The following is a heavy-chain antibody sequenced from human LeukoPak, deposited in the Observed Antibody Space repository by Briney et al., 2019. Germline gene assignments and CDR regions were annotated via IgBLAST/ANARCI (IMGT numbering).Heavy chain of an antibody. V-gene: IGHV3-15*01. CDR1: GFTFSSYW. CDR3: TTRGGPSYDSWSGYLDY. J-gene: IGHJ4*02. CDR2: IRSKTDGGTT. Sequence: GGSLRLSCAASGFTFSSYWMHWVRQAPGKGLEWVGRIRSKTDGGTTDYAAPVKGRFTISRDDSKNTLYLQMNSLKTEDTGVYSCTTRGGPSYDSWSGYLDYWGQGTLVTVSS. D-gene: IGHD3-3*01.